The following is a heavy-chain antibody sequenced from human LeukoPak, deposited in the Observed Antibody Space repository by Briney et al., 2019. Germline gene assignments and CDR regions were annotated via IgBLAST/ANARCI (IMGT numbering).Heavy chain of an antibody. Sequence: SQTLSLTCTVSGGSISSGSYYWSWIRQPPGKGLEWIGYIYYSGSTNYNPSLKSRVTISVDTSKNQFSLKLSSVTAADTAVYYCARDAYSSGRPYSMGPGYYFDYWGQGTLVTVSS. D-gene: IGHD6-19*01. J-gene: IGHJ4*02. V-gene: IGHV4-61*01. CDR2: IYYSGST. CDR3: ARDAYSSGRPYSMGPGYYFDY. CDR1: GGSISSGSYY.